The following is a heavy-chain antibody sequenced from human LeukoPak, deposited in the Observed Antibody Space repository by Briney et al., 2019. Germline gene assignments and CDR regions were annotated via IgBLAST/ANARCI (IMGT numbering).Heavy chain of an antibody. Sequence: PGGSLRLSCAASGFTFSTYWMHWVRQGPGKGLVWVSRIKTDGSSTKYADSVKGRFTISRDNAKNTLYLQMNSLRVEDTAVYYCARASPERYGDFDIWGQGTMVTVSS. V-gene: IGHV3-74*01. CDR1: GFTFSTYW. J-gene: IGHJ3*02. CDR3: ARASPERYGDFDI. D-gene: IGHD4/OR15-4a*01. CDR2: IKTDGSST.